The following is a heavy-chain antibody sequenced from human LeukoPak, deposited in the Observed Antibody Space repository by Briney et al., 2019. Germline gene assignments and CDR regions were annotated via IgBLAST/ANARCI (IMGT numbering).Heavy chain of an antibody. D-gene: IGHD3-22*01. J-gene: IGHJ4*02. V-gene: IGHV4-4*02. CDR3: ARVGYYYDSSGYVHYFDY. CDR1: GGSISSSNW. Sequence: SGTLSLTCAVSGGSISSSNWWSWVRQPPGKGLEWIGEIYHSGSTNYNPSLKSRVTISVDKSKNQFSLKLSSVTAADTAVYYCARVGYYYDSSGYVHYFDYWGQGTLVTVSS. CDR2: IYHSGST.